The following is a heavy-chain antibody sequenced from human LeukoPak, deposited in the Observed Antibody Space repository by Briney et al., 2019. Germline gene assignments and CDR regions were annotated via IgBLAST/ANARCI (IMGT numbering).Heavy chain of an antibody. CDR1: GFTFSNW. Sequence: GGSLRLSCAASGFTFSNWMSWVRQAPGKGLEWVANIKQDGSEKYYVDSVKGRFTISRDNAKNSLYLQMNSLRAEDTAVYYCARFYGDYLDYWGQGTLVTVSS. CDR2: IKQDGSEK. CDR3: ARFYGDYLDY. D-gene: IGHD4-17*01. J-gene: IGHJ4*02. V-gene: IGHV3-7*01.